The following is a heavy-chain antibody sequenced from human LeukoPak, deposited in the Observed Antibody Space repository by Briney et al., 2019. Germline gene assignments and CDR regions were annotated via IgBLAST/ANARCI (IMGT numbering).Heavy chain of an antibody. CDR3: ARDAVNYYDSSGSTGY. Sequence: ASVKVSCKASGGTFSSYAISWVRQAPGQGLEWMGRIIPILGIANYAQKFQGRETITADKSTRTAYMELRSLGSEDTAVYYCARDAVNYYDSSGSTGYWGQGTLVTVSS. D-gene: IGHD3-22*01. V-gene: IGHV1-69*04. J-gene: IGHJ4*02. CDR1: GGTFSSYA. CDR2: IIPILGIA.